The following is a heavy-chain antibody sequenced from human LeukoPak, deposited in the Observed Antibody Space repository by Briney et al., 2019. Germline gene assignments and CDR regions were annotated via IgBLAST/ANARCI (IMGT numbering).Heavy chain of an antibody. Sequence: GSLRLSCAASGFTFSSYGMHWVRQAPGKGLEWVAVISYDGSNKYYADSVKGRFTISRDNSKNTLYLQMNSLRAEDTAVYYCAKDRSSEYDSSGYYYVGDYYFDYWGQGTLVTVSS. CDR2: ISYDGSNK. J-gene: IGHJ4*02. CDR1: GFTFSSYG. CDR3: AKDRSSEYDSSGYYYVGDYYFDY. D-gene: IGHD3-22*01. V-gene: IGHV3-30*18.